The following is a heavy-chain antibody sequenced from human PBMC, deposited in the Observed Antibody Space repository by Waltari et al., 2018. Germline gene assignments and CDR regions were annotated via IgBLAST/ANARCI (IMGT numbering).Heavy chain of an antibody. CDR2: TYHRSKWFN. D-gene: IGHD2-21*02. CDR1: RARVSSRRVA. CDR3: ARGGPCVGGDCYDAFDI. J-gene: IGHJ3*02. Sequence: QLQQSVPRLVKPSQTLSLTCDISRARVSSRRVAWNWVRHSPSIGLEWLGRTYHRSKWFNDFAVYVKSRIIIDPDTSRNRFSLQLNSVTPEDTAVYYCARGGPCVGGDCYDAFDIWGQGTVVTVSS. V-gene: IGHV6-1*01.